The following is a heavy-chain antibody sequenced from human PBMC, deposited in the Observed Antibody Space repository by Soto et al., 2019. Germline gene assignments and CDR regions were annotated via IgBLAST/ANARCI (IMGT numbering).Heavy chain of an antibody. V-gene: IGHV1-2*04. CDR3: ARDGNYYDSSGYYPLDY. D-gene: IGHD3-22*01. CDR2: INPNSGGT. CDR1: GYTFTGYY. J-gene: IGHJ4*02. Sequence: ASVKVSCKASGYTFTGYYMHWVRQAPGQGLEWMGWINPNSGGTNYAQKFQGWVTMTRDTSISTAYMELSRLRSDDTAVYYCARDGNYYDSSGYYPLDYWCQGTLATVPS.